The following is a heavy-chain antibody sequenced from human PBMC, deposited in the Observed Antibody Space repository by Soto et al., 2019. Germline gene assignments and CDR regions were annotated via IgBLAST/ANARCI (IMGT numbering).Heavy chain of an antibody. CDR1: GGSLTIGTYS. V-gene: IGHV4-30-2*01. CDR2: IFPSGTT. Sequence: SETLCITCAISGGSLTIGTYSWNWIRQPPGKGLEWIRYIFPSGTTYYNPSLKSRVSISIDVSKNQFSLNLRSLTAADTAVYYCDRGREFDSWGQGTLVTVSS. CDR3: DRGREFDS. J-gene: IGHJ4*02.